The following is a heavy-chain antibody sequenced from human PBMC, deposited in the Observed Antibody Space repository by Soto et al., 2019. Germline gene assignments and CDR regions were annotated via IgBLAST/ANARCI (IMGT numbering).Heavy chain of an antibody. CDR3: ARGRGMATIGY. D-gene: IGHD5-12*01. J-gene: IGHJ4*02. V-gene: IGHV3-53*02. Sequence: EVQLVETGGGLIQPGGSLTLSCAASGFTVSSNYMSWVRQAPGKGLEWVSVIYSGGGTDYADSVKGRVTISRDNSKNTLYLQMNSLRAEDTAVYYCARGRGMATIGYWGQGTLVTVSS. CDR2: IYSGGGT. CDR1: GFTVSSNY.